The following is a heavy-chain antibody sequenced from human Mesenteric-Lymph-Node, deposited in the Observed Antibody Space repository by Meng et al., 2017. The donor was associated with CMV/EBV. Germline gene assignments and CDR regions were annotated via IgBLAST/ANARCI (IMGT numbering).Heavy chain of an antibody. Sequence: GESLKISCAAYGFTFGDYSMTWIRQAPGKGLEWVAFIRYDGSNKYYADSVKGRFTISRDNSKNTLYLQMNSLRAEDTAVYYCEVVPAAMGPDYYYGMDVWGQGTTVTVSS. CDR3: EVVPAAMGPDYYYGMDV. J-gene: IGHJ6*02. CDR2: IRYDGSNK. V-gene: IGHV3-30*02. CDR1: GFTFGDYS. D-gene: IGHD2-2*01.